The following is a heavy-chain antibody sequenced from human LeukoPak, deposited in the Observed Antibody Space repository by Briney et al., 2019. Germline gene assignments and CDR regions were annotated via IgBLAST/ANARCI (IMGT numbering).Heavy chain of an antibody. Sequence: GGSLRLSCAASGFTFSNPWMNWVRQAPGKGLEWVGRIKSKAEGGTTDYAAPVKGRFTISRDDSKNTLFLQMNSLKTEDTAVYYCTTGRSSSWPDYWGQGTLVTVSS. CDR2: IKSKAEGGTT. CDR3: TTGRSSSWPDY. CDR1: GFTFSNPW. J-gene: IGHJ4*02. V-gene: IGHV3-15*01. D-gene: IGHD6-13*01.